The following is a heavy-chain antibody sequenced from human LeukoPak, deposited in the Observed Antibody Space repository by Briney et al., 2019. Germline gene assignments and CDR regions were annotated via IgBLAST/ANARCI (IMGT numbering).Heavy chain of an antibody. Sequence: GSLRLSCAASGFTVSSNYMSWVRQAPGKGLEWVSVIYSGGSTYYADSVKGRFTISRDNSKNTLYLQMNSLRAEDAAVYYCARASVAPLYYYYGMDVWGQGTTVTVSS. CDR3: ARASVAPLYYYYGMDV. CDR1: GFTVSSNY. V-gene: IGHV3-66*01. D-gene: IGHD6-19*01. CDR2: IYSGGST. J-gene: IGHJ6*02.